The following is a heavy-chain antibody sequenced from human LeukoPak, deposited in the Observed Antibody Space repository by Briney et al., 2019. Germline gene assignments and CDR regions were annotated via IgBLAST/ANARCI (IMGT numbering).Heavy chain of an antibody. CDR2: INHSGST. V-gene: IGHV4-34*01. J-gene: IGHJ5*02. D-gene: IGHD6-19*01. CDR3: ARAGSSGGGNWFDP. Sequence: PSETLSLTCTVSGGSISSYYWSWIRQPPGKGLEWIGEINHSGSTNYNPSLKSRVTISVDTSKNQFSLKLSSVTAADTAVYYCARAGSSGGGNWFDPWGQGTLVTVSS. CDR1: GGSISSYY.